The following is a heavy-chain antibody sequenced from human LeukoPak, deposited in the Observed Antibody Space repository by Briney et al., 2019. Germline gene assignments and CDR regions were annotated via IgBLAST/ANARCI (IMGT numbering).Heavy chain of an antibody. D-gene: IGHD6-13*01. V-gene: IGHV1-18*01. J-gene: IGHJ5*02. CDR1: GYTYTTDG. Sequence: GASVKVSCKASGYTYTTDGISWVRQAPGQGLEWMGWIDTYSGKTNYAQKFQGRVTMTSDTSTSTAYMELRSLRSDDTAVYYCARDRGIAEAVSFDPWGQGTLVTVSS. CDR2: IDTYSGKT. CDR3: ARDRGIAEAVSFDP.